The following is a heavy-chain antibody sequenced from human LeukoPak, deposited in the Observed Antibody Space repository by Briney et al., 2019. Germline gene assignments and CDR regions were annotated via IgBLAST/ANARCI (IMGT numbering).Heavy chain of an antibody. CDR2: ISSSGSTI. V-gene: IGHV3-11*04. CDR3: ARPREGGATPYYFYYMDV. Sequence: GGSLRLSCAASGFTFTDYYMSWIRQAPGKGLEWVSYISSSGSTIYYADSVKGRFTISRDNAKNSLYLQMNNLRAEDTAVYYCARPREGGATPYYFYYMDVWAKGPRSPSP. J-gene: IGHJ6*03. CDR1: GFTFTDYY. D-gene: IGHD1-26*01.